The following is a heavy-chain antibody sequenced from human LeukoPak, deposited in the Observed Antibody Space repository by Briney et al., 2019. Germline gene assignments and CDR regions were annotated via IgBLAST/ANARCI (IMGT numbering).Heavy chain of an antibody. D-gene: IGHD3-22*01. V-gene: IGHV3-21*01. CDR2: ISSSSSYI. J-gene: IGHJ4*02. CDR1: GFTFSSYS. Sequence: GGSLRLSCAASGFTFSSYSMNWVRQAPGKGLEWVSSISSSSSYIYYADSVKGRFTISRVNAKNSLYLQMNSLRAEDTAVYYCARSNPYYYDSSGYYYGGYWGQGTLVTVSS. CDR3: ARSNPYYYDSSGYYYGGY.